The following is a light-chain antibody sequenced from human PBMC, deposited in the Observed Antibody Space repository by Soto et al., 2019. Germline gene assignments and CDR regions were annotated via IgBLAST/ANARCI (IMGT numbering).Light chain of an antibody. CDR3: QQYNNWWT. J-gene: IGKJ1*01. CDR1: QSVSSN. CDR2: GAS. Sequence: EIVLTQSPDTLSLSQGERATLSCRASQSVSSNLAWYQQKPGQAPRLLIYGASTRVTGIPARFSGSGSGTEFTLTITSLQSEDFAVYYCQQYNNWWTFGQGAKVDIK. V-gene: IGKV3-15*01.